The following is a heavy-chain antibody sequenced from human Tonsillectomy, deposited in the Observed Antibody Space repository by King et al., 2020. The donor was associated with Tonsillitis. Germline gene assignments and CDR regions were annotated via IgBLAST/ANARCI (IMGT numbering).Heavy chain of an antibody. Sequence: VQLVESGGGLVQPGGSLRLSCAASGFTFSNYWMNWVRQAPGKGLEWVANIKQDGSEKYYVDSVKGRFTISRDNAKNSLYLQMNSLRAEDTAVYYCAGDRGITIYYFYGMDGWAKGPRSPSPQ. CDR1: GFTFSNYW. CDR3: AGDRGITIYYFYGMDG. D-gene: IGHD3-9*01. CDR2: IKQDGSEK. J-gene: IGHJ6*01. V-gene: IGHV3-7*01.